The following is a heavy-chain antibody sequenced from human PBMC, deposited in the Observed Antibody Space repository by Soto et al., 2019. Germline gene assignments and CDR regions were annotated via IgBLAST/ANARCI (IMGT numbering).Heavy chain of an antibody. V-gene: IGHV3-30*18. CDR2: ISYDGSNK. D-gene: IGHD1-1*01. J-gene: IGHJ4*02. Sequence: GGSLRLSCAASGFSFTTYGMHWVRQAPGKGLEWVAVISYDGSNKYYADSVKGRFTISRDNSKNTLYLQTNSLRPEDTAVYYCAKDGSNLAYYFDYWGQGTLVTVSS. CDR3: AKDGSNLAYYFDY. CDR1: GFSFTTYG.